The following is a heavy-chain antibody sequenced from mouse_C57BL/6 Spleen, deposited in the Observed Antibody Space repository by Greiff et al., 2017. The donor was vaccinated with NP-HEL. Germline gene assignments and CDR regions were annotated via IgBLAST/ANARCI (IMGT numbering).Heavy chain of an antibody. V-gene: IGHV1-53*01. CDR1: GYTFTSYW. J-gene: IGHJ1*03. CDR3: ARSSYYDYGRYFDV. Sequence: VQLQQPGTELVKPGASVKLSCKASGYTFTSYWMHWVKQRPGQGLEWIGNINPSNGGTNYNEKFKSKATLTVDKSSSTAYMQLSSLTSEDSAVYYCARSSYYDYGRYFDVWGTGTTVTVSS. CDR2: INPSNGGT. D-gene: IGHD2-4*01.